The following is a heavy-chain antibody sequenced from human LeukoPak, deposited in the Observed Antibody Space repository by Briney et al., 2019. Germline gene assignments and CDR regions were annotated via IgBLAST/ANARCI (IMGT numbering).Heavy chain of an antibody. D-gene: IGHD5-18*01. CDR1: GFTFSSYE. CDR3: ASMIQLWLEGGAFDI. J-gene: IGHJ3*02. CDR2: ISSSGSTI. Sequence: GGSLRLSCAASGFTFSSYEMNWVRQAPGKGLEWVSYISSSGSTIYYADSVKGRFTISRDNAKNSLYPQMNSLRAEDTAVYYCASMIQLWLEGGAFDIWGQGTMVTVSS. V-gene: IGHV3-48*03.